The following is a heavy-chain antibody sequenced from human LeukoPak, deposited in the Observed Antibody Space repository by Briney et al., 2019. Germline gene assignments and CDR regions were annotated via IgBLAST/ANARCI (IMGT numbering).Heavy chain of an antibody. Sequence: GASVKVSCKASGYTFTGYYMHWGRQAPGQGLEWMGWINPNSGGTNYAQKFQGRVTMTRDTSISTAYMELSRLRSEDTAVYYCARELGSYFDYWGQGTLVTVSS. CDR1: GYTFTGYY. CDR3: ARELGSYFDY. J-gene: IGHJ4*02. V-gene: IGHV1-2*02. CDR2: INPNSGGT.